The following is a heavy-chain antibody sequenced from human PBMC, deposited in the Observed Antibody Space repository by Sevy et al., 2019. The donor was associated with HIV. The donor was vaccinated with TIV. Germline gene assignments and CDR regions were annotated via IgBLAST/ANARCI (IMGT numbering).Heavy chain of an antibody. CDR3: ARGATFYSDSSGRVLSVLGAFDI. CDR2: IFSGGGA. CDR1: GFTVSSNY. Sequence: GGSLRLSCAASGFTVSSNYMSWVRQAPGKGLEWVSIIFSGGGAYYADSVQGRFTISRENSKNMVYLQLNSLRAEDTAVFYCARGATFYSDSSGRVLSVLGAFDIWGRGTMVTVSS. V-gene: IGHV3-53*01. J-gene: IGHJ3*02. D-gene: IGHD3-22*01.